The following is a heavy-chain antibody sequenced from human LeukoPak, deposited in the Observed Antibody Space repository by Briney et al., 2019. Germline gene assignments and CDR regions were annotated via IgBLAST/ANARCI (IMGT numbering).Heavy chain of an antibody. CDR1: GGSISSGGYY. CDR3: ARESIMPRGYFDY. J-gene: IGHJ4*02. D-gene: IGHD6-6*01. V-gene: IGHV4-30-2*01. CDR2: IYHSGST. Sequence: ASQTVSLTCTVSGGSISSGGYYWSWIRQPPGKGLEWIGYIYHSGSTYYNPSLKSRVTISVDRSKNQFSLKLSSVTAADTAVYYCARESIMPRGYFDYWGQGTLVTVSS.